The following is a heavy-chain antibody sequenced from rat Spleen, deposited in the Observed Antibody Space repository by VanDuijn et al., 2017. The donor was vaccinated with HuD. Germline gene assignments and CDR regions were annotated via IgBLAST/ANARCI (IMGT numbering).Heavy chain of an antibody. CDR3: ARSLGRVYNNYFDY. J-gene: IGHJ2*01. V-gene: IGHV3-1*01. D-gene: IGHD1-10*01. Sequence: EVQLQESGPGLVKPPQSLSLTCSVTGYSITTNYWDWIRKFPGNKMEWMGYISYSGSTNYNPSLRSRISITRDTSKNQFFLQLNSVTTEDTATYYCARSLGRVYNNYFDYWGQGVMVTVSS. CDR1: GYSITTNY. CDR2: ISYSGST.